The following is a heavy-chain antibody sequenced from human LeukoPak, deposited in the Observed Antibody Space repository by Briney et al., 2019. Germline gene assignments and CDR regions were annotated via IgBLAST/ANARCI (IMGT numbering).Heavy chain of an antibody. CDR3: AREFLQEEFDY. Sequence: GGSLRLSCVASGFTFNTYSMNWVRQAPGKGLGWVSSISGSSINMYYADSVKGRFTISRDNAKNSLYLQMNSLRAEDTAVYYCAREFLQEEFDYWGQGTLVTVSS. CDR2: ISGSSINM. D-gene: IGHD3-3*01. CDR1: GFTFNTYS. J-gene: IGHJ4*02. V-gene: IGHV3-21*01.